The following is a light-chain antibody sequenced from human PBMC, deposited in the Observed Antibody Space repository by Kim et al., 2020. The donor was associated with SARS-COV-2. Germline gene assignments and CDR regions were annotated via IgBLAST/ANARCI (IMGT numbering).Light chain of an antibody. CDR3: CSYVGSSTLL. Sequence: QSALTQPASVSGSPGQSITISCTGTSSDVGSYNLVSWYQQHPGKAPKLMIYEVSKRPSGVSNRFSGSKSGNTASLTISGLQAEDEADYYCCSYVGSSTLLFGGGTQLTVL. CDR2: EVS. V-gene: IGLV2-23*02. J-gene: IGLJ2*01. CDR1: SSDVGSYNL.